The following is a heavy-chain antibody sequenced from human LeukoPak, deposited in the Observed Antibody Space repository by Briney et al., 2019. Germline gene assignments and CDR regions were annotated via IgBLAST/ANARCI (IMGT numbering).Heavy chain of an antibody. CDR1: GVTFSSYA. CDR3: ARDRKSYYDSSGYSDYFDY. Sequence: ASVKVSCKASGVTFSSYAISWVRQAPGQGLEWMGGIIPIFGTADYAQKFQGRVTITADESTSTAYMELSSLRSEDTAVYYCARDRKSYYDSSGYSDYFDYWGQGALVTVSS. D-gene: IGHD3-22*01. J-gene: IGHJ4*02. V-gene: IGHV1-69*13. CDR2: IIPIFGTA.